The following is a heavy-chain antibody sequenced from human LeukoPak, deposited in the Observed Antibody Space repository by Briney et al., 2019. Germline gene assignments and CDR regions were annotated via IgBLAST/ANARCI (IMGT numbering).Heavy chain of an antibody. J-gene: IGHJ4*02. D-gene: IGHD5-18*01. CDR3: AKGAHTAEN. CDR1: GFTFSSYG. V-gene: IGHV3-30*18. Sequence: PGRSLRLSCAASGFTFSSYGMHWVRQAPGKGLEWVAVISYDGSNKYYADSVKGRFTISRDNSKNTLYLQMNSLRAEDTAVYYCAKGAHTAENWGQGTLVTVCS. CDR2: ISYDGSNK.